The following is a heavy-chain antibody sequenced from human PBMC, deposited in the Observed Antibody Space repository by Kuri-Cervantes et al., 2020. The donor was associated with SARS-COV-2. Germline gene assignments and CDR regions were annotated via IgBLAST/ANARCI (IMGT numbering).Heavy chain of an antibody. V-gene: IGHV3-30-3*01. CDR3: AKEGLKGQLVPFDY. CDR1: GFTFSSYA. J-gene: IGHJ4*02. D-gene: IGHD3-10*01. Sequence: GGSLRLSCAASGFTFSSYAMHWVRQAPDKGLEWVAVISYDGSNKYYADSVKGRFTISRDNSKNTLNLQMNSLRAEDTAVYYCAKEGLKGQLVPFDYWGQGTLVTVSS. CDR2: ISYDGSNK.